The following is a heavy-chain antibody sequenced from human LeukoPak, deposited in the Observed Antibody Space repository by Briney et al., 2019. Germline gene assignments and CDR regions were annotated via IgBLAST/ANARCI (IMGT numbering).Heavy chain of an antibody. J-gene: IGHJ4*02. D-gene: IGHD6-19*01. CDR2: INWNGGST. CDR1: GXTFDDYG. Sequence: GGSLRLSCAASGXTFDDYGMSWVRQAPGKGLEWVCGINWNGGSTGYADSVKGRFTISRDNAKNSLYLQMNSLRAEDTALYYCARSPPRIAVAAAFWDYWGQGTLVTVSS. CDR3: ARSPPRIAVAAAFWDY. V-gene: IGHV3-20*04.